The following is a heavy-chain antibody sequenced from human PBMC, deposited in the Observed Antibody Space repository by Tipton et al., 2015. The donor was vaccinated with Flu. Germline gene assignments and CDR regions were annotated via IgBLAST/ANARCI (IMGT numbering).Heavy chain of an antibody. Sequence: TLSLTCTVSGGSISSVTYYWGWIRQSPGKGLEWIGNIYYSGNTYYNPSLKSRVTISVDTSKNQFSLKLSSVTAADTAVYYCARLTIFGVVIIGNYYYYMDVWGKGTTVTVSS. CDR3: ARLTIFGVVIIGNYYYYMDV. V-gene: IGHV4-39*07. CDR2: IYYSGNT. J-gene: IGHJ6*03. D-gene: IGHD3-3*01. CDR1: GGSISSVTYY.